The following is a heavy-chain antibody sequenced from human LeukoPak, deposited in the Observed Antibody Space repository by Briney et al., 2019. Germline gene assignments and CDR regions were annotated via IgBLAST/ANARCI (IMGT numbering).Heavy chain of an antibody. CDR1: GYTFTDDY. CDR3: ARSPDILTGENFDC. V-gene: IGHV1-2*02. CDR2: INPNSGVT. Sequence: ASVKVSCKASGYTFTDDYVHWVRQAPGQGLEWMGWINPNSGVTNYAQKFQGRVTMTRDMSISTAYMELSRLRSDDTAVYYCARSPDILTGENFDCWGQGTLVTVSS. J-gene: IGHJ4*02. D-gene: IGHD3-9*01.